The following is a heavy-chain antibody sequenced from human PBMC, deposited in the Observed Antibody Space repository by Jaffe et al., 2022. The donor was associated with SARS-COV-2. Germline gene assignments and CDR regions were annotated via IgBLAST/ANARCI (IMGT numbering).Heavy chain of an antibody. CDR1: GGSFSGYY. D-gene: IGHD5-18*01. Sequence: QVQLQQWGAGLLKPSETLSLTCAVYGGSFSGYYWSWIRQPPGKGLEWIGEINHSGSTNYNPSLKSRVTISVDTSKNQFSLKLSSVTAADTAVYYCAAVTATPSAFDYWGQGTLVTVSS. V-gene: IGHV4-34*01. J-gene: IGHJ4*02. CDR3: AAVTATPSAFDY. CDR2: INHSGST.